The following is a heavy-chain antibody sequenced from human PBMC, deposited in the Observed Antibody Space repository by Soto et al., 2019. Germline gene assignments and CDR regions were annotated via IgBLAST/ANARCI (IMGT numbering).Heavy chain of an antibody. Sequence: EVQLVEPGGGLIQPGGSLRLSCAASGFTVSSNYMRWVRQAPGKGLEWVSVIYSGGSTYYAHSVKGRFTISRDNSKSTLYLQMNSLRAEDTAVYYCARVSYDSSGDDFDYWGQGTLVTVSS. D-gene: IGHD3-22*01. V-gene: IGHV3-53*01. CDR2: IYSGGST. J-gene: IGHJ4*02. CDR1: GFTVSSNY. CDR3: ARVSYDSSGDDFDY.